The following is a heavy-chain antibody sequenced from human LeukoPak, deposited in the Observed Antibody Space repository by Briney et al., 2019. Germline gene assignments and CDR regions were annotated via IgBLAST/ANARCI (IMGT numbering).Heavy chain of an antibody. CDR2: INYSGST. D-gene: IGHD2-21*02. CDR1: GGSFSGYY. V-gene: IGHV4-34*01. J-gene: IGHJ5*02. Sequence: PSETLSLTCAVYGGSFSGYYWSWIRQPPGKGLEWIGEINYSGSTNYNPSLKSRVTISVDTSKNQFSLKLSSVTAADTAVYYCANRGSVVTAMSGHWFDPWGQGTLVTVSS. CDR3: ANRGSVVTAMSGHWFDP.